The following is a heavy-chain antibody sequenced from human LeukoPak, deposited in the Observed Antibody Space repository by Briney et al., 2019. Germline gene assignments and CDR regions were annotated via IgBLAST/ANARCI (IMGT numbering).Heavy chain of an antibody. CDR2: INSDGGST. D-gene: IGHD6-13*01. J-gene: IGHJ4*02. Sequence: GGSLRLFCAATGFTFSSYWMHWVRQAPGKGLVWVSRINSDGGSTSYADSVKGRFTISRDNAKNTLYLQMNSLRAEDTAVYHCVHNTSRSSFDSWGQGTLVTVSS. CDR1: GFTFSSYW. V-gene: IGHV3-74*01. CDR3: VHNTSRSSFDS.